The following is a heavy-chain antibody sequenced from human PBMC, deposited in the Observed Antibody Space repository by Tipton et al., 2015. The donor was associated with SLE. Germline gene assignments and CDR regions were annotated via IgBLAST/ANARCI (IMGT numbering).Heavy chain of an antibody. CDR1: GGSISSYY. CDR3: ARKFLEWEVDY. CDR2: IYTSGST. V-gene: IGHV4-4*09. Sequence: LRLSCTVSGGSISSYYWSWIRQPPGKGLEWIGYIYTSGSTNYNPSLKSRVTISVDTSKNQFSLKLSSVTAADTAVYYCARKFLEWEVDYWGQGTLVTVSS. D-gene: IGHD3-3*01. J-gene: IGHJ4*02.